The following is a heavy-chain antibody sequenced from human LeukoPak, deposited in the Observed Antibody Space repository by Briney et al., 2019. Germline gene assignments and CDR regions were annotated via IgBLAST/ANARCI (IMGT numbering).Heavy chain of an antibody. CDR1: GFTVSSNY. D-gene: IGHD3-3*01. J-gene: IGHJ4*02. V-gene: IGHV3-66*01. CDR2: IYSGGST. Sequence: GGSLRLSCAASGFTVSSNYMSWVRQAPGKGLEWVSVIYSGGSTYYADSVKGRFTISRDNAKNSLYLQMNSLRAEDTAVYYCARDFRSPITIFGVVINYYFDYWGQGTLVTVSS. CDR3: ARDFRSPITIFGVVINYYFDY.